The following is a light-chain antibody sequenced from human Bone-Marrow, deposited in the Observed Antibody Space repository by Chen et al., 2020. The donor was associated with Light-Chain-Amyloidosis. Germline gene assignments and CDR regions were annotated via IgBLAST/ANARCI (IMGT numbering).Light chain of an antibody. CDR3: QVWDRSSDRPV. J-gene: IGLJ3*02. CDR1: KIGRQS. Sequence: SYVLTQPPSVSVAPGQTASISCEGDKIGRQSVHWYQQRPGQAPVMVVFDDSDRPSGIPERLSGSNSGNTATLTISRVEAGDEADYYCQVWDRSSDRPVFGGGTKLTVL. V-gene: IGLV3-21*02. CDR2: DDS.